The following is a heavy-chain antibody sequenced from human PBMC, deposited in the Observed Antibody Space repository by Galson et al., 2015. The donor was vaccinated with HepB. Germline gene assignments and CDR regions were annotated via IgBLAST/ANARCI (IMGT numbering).Heavy chain of an antibody. J-gene: IGHJ6*02. Sequence: SLRLSCADSGFTFSSYAMHWVRQAPGKGLEWVAVISYDGSNKYYADSVKGRFTISRDNSKNTLYLQMNSLRAEDTAVYYCARDDCSSTSCYSVYYYYYGMDVWGQGTTVTVSS. D-gene: IGHD2-2*01. CDR1: GFTFSSYA. CDR2: ISYDGSNK. CDR3: ARDDCSSTSCYSVYYYYYGMDV. V-gene: IGHV3-30-3*01.